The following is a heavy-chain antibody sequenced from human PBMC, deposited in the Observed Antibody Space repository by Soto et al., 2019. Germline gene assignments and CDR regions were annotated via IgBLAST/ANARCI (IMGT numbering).Heavy chain of an antibody. CDR2: IYYSGGT. V-gene: IGHV4-31*02. D-gene: IGHD3-22*01. CDR1: GASIGSGDYY. CDR3: ASIYDSSGYYYGNNWFDP. Sequence: SETLSVTCTVSGASIGSGDYYWSWIRQHPGKGLEWIGYIYYSGGTYYNPSLKSRVTISVDTSKNQFSLELSSATAADTAVYYCASIYDSSGYYYGNNWFDPWGQGTLVTVS. J-gene: IGHJ5*02.